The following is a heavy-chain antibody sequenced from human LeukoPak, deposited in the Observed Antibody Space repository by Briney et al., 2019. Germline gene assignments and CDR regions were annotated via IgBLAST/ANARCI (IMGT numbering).Heavy chain of an antibody. V-gene: IGHV4-59*01. CDR2: IYYSGST. CDR1: GGSFSSYY. J-gene: IGHJ4*02. D-gene: IGHD1-26*01. Sequence: PSETLSLTCTVSGGSFSSYYWSWIRQPPGKGLEWIGYIYYSGSTDYNPSLKSRVTISVETSKNQFSLNLSSVTAADTAVYYCAREVVSGSYGSCFDYWGQGTLVTVSS. CDR3: AREVVSGSYGSCFDY.